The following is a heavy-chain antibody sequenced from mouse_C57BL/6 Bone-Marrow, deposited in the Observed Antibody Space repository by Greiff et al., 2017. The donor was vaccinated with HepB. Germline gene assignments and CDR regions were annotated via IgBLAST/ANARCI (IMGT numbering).Heavy chain of an antibody. Sequence: QVQLQQSGPGLVQPSQSLSITCTVSGFSLTSYGVHWVRQSPGKGLEWLGVIGSGGSTDYNAAFISRLSISKDNSKSHVFFKMNSLQADDTAIYYCARNTWGYYFDYWGQGTTLTVSS. CDR1: GFSLTSYG. D-gene: IGHD4-1*01. V-gene: IGHV2-2*01. J-gene: IGHJ2*01. CDR3: ARNTWGYYFDY. CDR2: IGSGGST.